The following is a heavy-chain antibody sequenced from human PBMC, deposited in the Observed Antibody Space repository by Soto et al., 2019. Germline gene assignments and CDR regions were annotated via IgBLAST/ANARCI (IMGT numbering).Heavy chain of an antibody. D-gene: IGHD2-15*01. J-gene: IGHJ4*02. Sequence: GGSLRLSCAASGFTFSKYAMSWVRQAPGKGLEWVSAISGSGGNTYYADSVKGRFTISRDQSKNTLYLQMNSLRAEDTAIYYCAKDKRAGGSSCLVCWGQGTLVDVSS. CDR1: GFTFSKYA. CDR3: AKDKRAGGSSCLVC. V-gene: IGHV3-23*01. CDR2: ISGSGGNT.